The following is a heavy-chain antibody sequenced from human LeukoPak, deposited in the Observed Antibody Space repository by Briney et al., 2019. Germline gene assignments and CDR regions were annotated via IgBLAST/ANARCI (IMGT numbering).Heavy chain of an antibody. D-gene: IGHD3-16*02. V-gene: IGHV4-34*01. J-gene: IGHJ6*02. CDR1: GGSFSGYY. Sequence: SETLSLTCAVYGGSFSGYYWSWNRQPPGKGLEWIGEINHSGSTNYNPSLKSRVTISVDTSKNQFSLKLSSVTAADTAVYYCAYRYYYGMDVWGQGTTVTVSS. CDR3: AYRYYYGMDV. CDR2: INHSGST.